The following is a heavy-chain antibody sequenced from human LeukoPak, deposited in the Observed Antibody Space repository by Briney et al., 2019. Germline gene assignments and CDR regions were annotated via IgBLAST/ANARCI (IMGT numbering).Heavy chain of an antibody. CDR3: ARDSDDPPFDY. J-gene: IGHJ4*02. V-gene: IGHV3-30-3*01. CDR2: ISYDGSSK. D-gene: IGHD1-1*01. Sequence: GGSLRLSCAASGFTFSSYAMHWVRQAPGKGLEWVAVISYDGSSKYYADSVKGRFTISRDNSKNTLYLQMNSLRAEDTAVYYCARDSDDPPFDYWGQGTLVTVSS. CDR1: GFTFSSYA.